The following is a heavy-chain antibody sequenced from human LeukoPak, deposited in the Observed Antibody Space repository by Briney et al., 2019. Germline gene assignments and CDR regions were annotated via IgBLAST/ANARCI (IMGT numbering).Heavy chain of an antibody. V-gene: IGHV3-30-3*01. CDR2: ISYDGSNK. Sequence: GGSLRLSCAASGFTFSGSAMHWVRQAPGKGLEWVAVISYDGSNKYYADSVKGRFTISRDNSKNTLYLQMNSLRAEDTAVYYCARDPPKYYGMDVWGQGTTVTVSS. J-gene: IGHJ6*02. CDR1: GFTFSGSA. CDR3: ARDPPKYYGMDV.